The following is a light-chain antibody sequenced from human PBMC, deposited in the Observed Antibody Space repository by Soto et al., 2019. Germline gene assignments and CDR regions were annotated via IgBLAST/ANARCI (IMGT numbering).Light chain of an antibody. Sequence: QSALTQPPSASGSPGQSVTISCTGTSSDVGGYNYVSWYQQHPGKAPKLMIYEVSKRPSGVPDRFSGSKSGNTASLTVSGLQAEDEADYYCSSYAGSNNSIRFGGGTKLTVL. CDR3: SSYAGSNNSIR. J-gene: IGLJ3*02. CDR2: EVS. V-gene: IGLV2-8*01. CDR1: SSDVGGYNY.